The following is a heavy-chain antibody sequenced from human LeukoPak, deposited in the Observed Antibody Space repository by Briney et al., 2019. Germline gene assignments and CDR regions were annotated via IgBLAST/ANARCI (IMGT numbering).Heavy chain of an antibody. V-gene: IGHV4-39*01. J-gene: IGHJ4*02. CDR2: VYSSRST. CDR3: ARQGVVGATGFDY. CDR1: GGSISSISYY. D-gene: IGHD1-26*01. Sequence: PSETLSLTCSVSGGSISSISYYWGWIRQPPGKGLEWIGNVYSSRSTYNNPSLKSRVIISVDTSKNQFSLKLTSVTAADTAVYYCARQGVVGATGFDYWGQGTLVTVSS.